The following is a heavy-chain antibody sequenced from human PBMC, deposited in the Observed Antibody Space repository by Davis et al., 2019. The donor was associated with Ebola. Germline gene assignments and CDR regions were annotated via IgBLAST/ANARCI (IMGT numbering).Heavy chain of an antibody. J-gene: IGHJ5*02. CDR1: GYSFTSYW. Sequence: GESLKISCKGSGYSFTSYWIGWVRQMPGKGLEWMGIIYPGDSDTRYSPSFQGQVTISADKSISTAYLQWSSLKASDTAMYYCARVRGPGVELRWFDPWGQGTLVTVSS. CDR3: ARVRGPGVELRWFDP. V-gene: IGHV5-51*01. D-gene: IGHD1-7*01. CDR2: IYPGDSDT.